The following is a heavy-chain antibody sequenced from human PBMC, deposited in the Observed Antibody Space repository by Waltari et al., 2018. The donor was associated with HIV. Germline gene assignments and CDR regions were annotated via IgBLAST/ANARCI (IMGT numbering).Heavy chain of an antibody. CDR2: IYHSGST. D-gene: IGHD3-16*02. V-gene: IGHV4-38-2*01. J-gene: IGHJ4*02. CDR3: ASAFIEYFDY. Sequence: QVQLQESGPGLVKPSETLSLTCAVSGYSISSGYSWGWLRQPPGKGLEWIGSIYHSGSTYYNPSLKSRVTISVDTSKNQFSLKLSSVTAADTAVYYCASAFIEYFDYWGQGTLVTVSS. CDR1: GYSISSGYS.